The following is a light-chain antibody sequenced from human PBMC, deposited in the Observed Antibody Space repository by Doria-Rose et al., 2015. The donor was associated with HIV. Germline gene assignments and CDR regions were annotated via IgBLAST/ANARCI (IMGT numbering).Light chain of an antibody. CDR2: DGS. Sequence: TQSPGTLSLSPGERATLSCRASQSFSSTYLAWYQQKSGQAPSLLIYDGSTRATGIPDRFSASGSGTDFTLAINRLEPEDFALYYCHQYGASWTFGQGTKVEI. CDR1: QSFSSTY. V-gene: IGKV3-20*01. J-gene: IGKJ1*01. CDR3: HQYGASWT.